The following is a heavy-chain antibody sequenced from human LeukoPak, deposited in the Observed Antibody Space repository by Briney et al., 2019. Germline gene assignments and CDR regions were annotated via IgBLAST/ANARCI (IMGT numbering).Heavy chain of an antibody. D-gene: IGHD3/OR15-3a*01. J-gene: IGHJ4*02. CDR1: GFTVNNNY. CDR2: IYSGGST. V-gene: IGHV3-53*01. Sequence: PGGSLRLSCAASGFTVNNNYMSWVRQAPGKGLEWVSGIYSGGSTYYADSVRGRFTISRDNSKNTLYLQMNSLRAEDTAVYYCARAGLVYYFDYWGQGTLVTVSS. CDR3: ARAGLVYYFDY.